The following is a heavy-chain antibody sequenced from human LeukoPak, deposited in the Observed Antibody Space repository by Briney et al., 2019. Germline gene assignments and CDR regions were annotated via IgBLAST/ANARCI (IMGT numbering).Heavy chain of an antibody. CDR1: GGSFSGYY. CDR2: INHSGST. V-gene: IGHV4-34*01. J-gene: IGHJ4*02. Sequence: PSETLSLTCAVYGGSFSGYYWSWIRQPPGKGLEWIGEINHSGSTNYNPSLKSRVTISVDTSKNQFSLKLSSVTAADTAVYYCARGRPRGYSYGFAPALVYGGQGTLVTVSS. CDR3: ARGRPRGYSYGFAPALVY. D-gene: IGHD5-18*01.